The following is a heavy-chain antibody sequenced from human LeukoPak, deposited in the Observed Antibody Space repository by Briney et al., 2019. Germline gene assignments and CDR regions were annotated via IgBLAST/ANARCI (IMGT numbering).Heavy chain of an antibody. J-gene: IGHJ3*02. D-gene: IGHD3-22*01. CDR2: MNPNSGNT. CDR1: GYTFTSYD. V-gene: IGHV1-8*01. Sequence: EASVKVSCKASGYTFTSYDINWVRQATGQGLEWMGWMNPNSGNTGYAQKFQGRVTMTRNTSISTAYMELSSLRSEDTAVCYCAYSGYYPIDAFDIWGQGTMVTVSS. CDR3: AYSGYYPIDAFDI.